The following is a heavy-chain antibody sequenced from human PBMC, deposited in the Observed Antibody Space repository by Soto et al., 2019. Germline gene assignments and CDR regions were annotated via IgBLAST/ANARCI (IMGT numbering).Heavy chain of an antibody. CDR1: GGSISSSSYY. Sequence: NPSETLSLTCTVSGGSISSSSYYWGWIRQPPGKGLEWIGSIYYSGSTYYNPSLKSRVTISVDTSKNQFSLKLSSVTAADTAVYYCARPGRRALALFDYWGQGTLVTVSS. J-gene: IGHJ4*02. CDR3: ARPGRRALALFDY. CDR2: IYYSGST. D-gene: IGHD6-25*01. V-gene: IGHV4-39*01.